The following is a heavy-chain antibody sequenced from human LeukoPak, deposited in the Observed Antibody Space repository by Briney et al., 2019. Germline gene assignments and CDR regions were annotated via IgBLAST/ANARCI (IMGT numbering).Heavy chain of an antibody. J-gene: IGHJ4*02. V-gene: IGHV3-30-3*01. CDR2: ISYDGSNK. CDR3: ARTSYDSSGYYARD. Sequence: PGGSLRLSCAASGFTFSSYAMHWVRQAPGKGLEWVAVISYDGSNKYYADSVKGRFTISRDNAKNSLYLQMNSLRAEDTAVYYCARTSYDSSGYYARDWGQGTLVTVSS. D-gene: IGHD3-22*01. CDR1: GFTFSSYA.